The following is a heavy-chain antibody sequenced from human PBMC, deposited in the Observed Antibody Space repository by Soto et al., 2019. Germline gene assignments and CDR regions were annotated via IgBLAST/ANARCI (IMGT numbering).Heavy chain of an antibody. CDR1: GGSISSSSYY. CDR3: ARHPYGDYVEY. V-gene: IGHV4-39*01. CDR2: IYYSGST. D-gene: IGHD4-17*01. J-gene: IGHJ4*02. Sequence: SETLSLTCTVSGGSISSSSYYWGWIRQPPGKGLEWIGSIYYSGSTYYNPSLKSRVTISVDTSKNQFSLKLSSVTAADTAVYYCARHPYGDYVEYWGQGTLVTVSS.